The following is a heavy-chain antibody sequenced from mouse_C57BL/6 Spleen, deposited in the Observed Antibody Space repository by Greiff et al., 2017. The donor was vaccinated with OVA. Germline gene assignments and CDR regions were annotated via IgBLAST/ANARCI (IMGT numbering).Heavy chain of an antibody. V-gene: IGHV1-81*01. CDR3: TKRMPIFDGYYEAY. Sequence: VHLVESGAELARPGASVKLSCKASGYTFTSYGISWVKQRTGQGLEWIGEIYPRSGNTYYNEKFKGKATLTADKSSSTAYMELRSLNSEDSAVYFGTKRMPIFDGYYEAYWGKGLLVTVAA. CDR1: GYTFTSYG. D-gene: IGHD2-3*01. CDR2: IYPRSGNT. J-gene: IGHJ3*01.